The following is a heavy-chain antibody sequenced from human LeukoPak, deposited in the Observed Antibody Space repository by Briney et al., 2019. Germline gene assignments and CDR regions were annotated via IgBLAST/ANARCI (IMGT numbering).Heavy chain of an antibody. J-gene: IGHJ3*01. Sequence: PGGSVRLSCAASGFIFSSSAVRGVRQARGEGVEWVSAMSVSGGSKYYADSVKGRFTISRDNSKNTLYLQMNSLRAEDTAVYYCAKIGADDGFDFWGQGTMVTVSS. V-gene: IGHV3-23*01. CDR2: MSVSGGSK. CDR3: AKIGADDGFDF. D-gene: IGHD1-26*01. CDR1: GFIFSSSA.